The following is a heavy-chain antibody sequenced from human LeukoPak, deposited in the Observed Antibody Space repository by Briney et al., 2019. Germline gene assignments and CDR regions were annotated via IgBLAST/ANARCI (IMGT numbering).Heavy chain of an antibody. CDR1: GFTFSSYA. J-gene: IGHJ4*02. V-gene: IGHV3-30-3*02. D-gene: IGHD5-18*01. Sequence: GRSLRLSCAASGFTFSSYAMHWVRQAPGKGLEWVAVISYDGSNKYYADSVKGRFTISRDNSESTLYVHMSSLRAEDTAVYYCAKQRGYTYGYPFDSWGQGTLVTVSS. CDR2: ISYDGSNK. CDR3: AKQRGYTYGYPFDS.